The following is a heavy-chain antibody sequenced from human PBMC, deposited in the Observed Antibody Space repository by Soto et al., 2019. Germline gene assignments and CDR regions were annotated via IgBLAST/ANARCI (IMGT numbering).Heavy chain of an antibody. D-gene: IGHD6-19*01. J-gene: IGHJ4*02. CDR2: ISYEGNNK. Sequence: QVHLVESGGGGVKPGGSLNPPCAAPGSPLMFFGMHWVRKPQAKGPGWVPVISYEGNNKHYADSVKGRFSISRDNAKNTLSLLMDSLRPEDTALYYCAKTITLSPSDDSRGRGALIDHWGQGTLVTVSS. CDR1: GSPLMFFG. V-gene: IGHV3-30*18. CDR3: AKTITLSPSDDSRGRGALIDH.